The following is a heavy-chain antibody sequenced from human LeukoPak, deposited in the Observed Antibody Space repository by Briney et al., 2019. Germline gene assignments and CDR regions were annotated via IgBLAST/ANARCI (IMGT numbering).Heavy chain of an antibody. Sequence: GGSLRLSCAASGFTFSSYSMNWVRQAPGKGLEWVSYIGSSSSTIYYADSVKGRFTISRDNAKNSLYLQMNSLRAEDTAVYYCAKLAIVVVPAALDYWGQGTLVTVSS. J-gene: IGHJ4*02. D-gene: IGHD2-2*01. CDR1: GFTFSSYS. CDR3: AKLAIVVVPAALDY. V-gene: IGHV3-48*04. CDR2: IGSSSSTI.